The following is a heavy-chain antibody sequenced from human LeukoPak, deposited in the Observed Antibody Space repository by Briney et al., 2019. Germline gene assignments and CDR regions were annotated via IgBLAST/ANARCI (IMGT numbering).Heavy chain of an antibody. D-gene: IGHD6-6*01. Sequence: GGSLRLSCAASGFIFSDYYMSWIRQAPGKGLEWVSYISNSDNSIYYADSVKGRFTISRDNAKNSLYLQMNSLRAEDSAVYYCARDGPSIAADFDCWGQGTLVTVSS. V-gene: IGHV3-11*04. CDR2: ISNSDNSI. CDR3: ARDGPSIAADFDC. J-gene: IGHJ4*02. CDR1: GFIFSDYY.